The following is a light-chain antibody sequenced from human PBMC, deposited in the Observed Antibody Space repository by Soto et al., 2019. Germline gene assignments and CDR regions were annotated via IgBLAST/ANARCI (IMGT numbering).Light chain of an antibody. J-gene: IGKJ1*01. CDR1: QSISNW. CDR3: PQSWT. CDR2: QAS. V-gene: IGKV1-5*03. Sequence: DIQMTQSPSTLSASVGDRVTITCRASQSISNWLAWYQQKPWKAPKLLIYQASSLESGVTSRFCGSGSGTDFTRTISSLQPDVLSTQYCPQSWTFGQGTKVEIK.